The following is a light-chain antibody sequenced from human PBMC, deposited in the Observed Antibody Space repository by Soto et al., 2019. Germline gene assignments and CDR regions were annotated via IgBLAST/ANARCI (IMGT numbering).Light chain of an antibody. CDR3: GTWDSGLSVVI. CDR1: SSNIGNNF. CDR2: DNN. V-gene: IGLV1-51*01. J-gene: IGLJ2*01. Sequence: QSVLTQPPSVSAAPGQKVTISCSGTSSNIGNNFVSWYQQLPGTAPKLLIYDNNKRPSGMPDRFSGSKSGTSATLGITGLQTGDEADYYCGTWDSGLSVVIFGGGTKLTVL.